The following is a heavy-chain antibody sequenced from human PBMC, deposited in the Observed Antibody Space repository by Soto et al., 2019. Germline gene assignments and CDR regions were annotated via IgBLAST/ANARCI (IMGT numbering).Heavy chain of an antibody. V-gene: IGHV1-69*13. CDR1: GGTFSSYA. Sequence: GASVKVSCKASGGTFSSYAISWVRQAPGQGLEWMGGIIPIFGTANYAQKFQGRVTITADESTSTAYMELSSLRSEDTAVYYCARGIGSRYYYDINNLHAFDIWGQGTMVTVSS. D-gene: IGHD3-22*01. J-gene: IGHJ3*02. CDR2: IIPIFGTA. CDR3: ARGIGSRYYYDINNLHAFDI.